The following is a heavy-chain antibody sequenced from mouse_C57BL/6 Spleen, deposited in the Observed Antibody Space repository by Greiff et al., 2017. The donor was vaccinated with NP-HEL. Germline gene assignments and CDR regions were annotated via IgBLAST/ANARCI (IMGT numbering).Heavy chain of an antibody. D-gene: IGHD2-1*01. V-gene: IGHV1-82*01. Sequence: QVQLQQSGPELVKPGASVKISCKASGYAFSSSWMNWVKQRPGKGLEWIGRIYPGDGDTKYNGKFKGKATLTADKSSSTAYMQLSSLTSEDSAVYFCARPYGNYGAMDYWGQGTSVTVSS. CDR2: IYPGDGDT. CDR3: ARPYGNYGAMDY. J-gene: IGHJ4*01. CDR1: GYAFSSSW.